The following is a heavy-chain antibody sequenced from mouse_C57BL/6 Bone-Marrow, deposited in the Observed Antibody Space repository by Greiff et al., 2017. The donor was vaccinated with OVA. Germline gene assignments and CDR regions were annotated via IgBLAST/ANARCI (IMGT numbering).Heavy chain of an antibody. CDR2: IRLKSDNYAT. CDR1: GFTFSNYW. J-gene: IGHJ3*01. V-gene: IGHV6-3*01. D-gene: IGHD2-3*01. Sequence: EVKLVESGGGLVQPGGSMKLSCVASGFTFSNYWMNWVRQSPEKGLEWVAQIRLKSDNYATHYAESVKGRFTISRDDSKSSVYLQMNNLRAEDTGIYYCTGDGYPAWFAYWGQGTLVTVSA. CDR3: TGDGYPAWFAY.